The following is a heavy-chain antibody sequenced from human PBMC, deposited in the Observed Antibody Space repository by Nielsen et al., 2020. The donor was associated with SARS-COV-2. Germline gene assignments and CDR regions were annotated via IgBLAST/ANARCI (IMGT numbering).Heavy chain of an antibody. CDR3: ARQPSDYYGMDV. J-gene: IGHJ6*02. CDR2: VYPGDSDT. CDR1: GYSSGYSFTTYW. Sequence: GESLKISCKGSGYSSGYSFTTYWIAWVRQMPGKGLEWMGIVYPGDSDTRYSPSFQGQVTISVDRSISTAYLQWSSLKASDTAIYYCARQPSDYYGMDVWGQGTTVTVSS. V-gene: IGHV5-51*01.